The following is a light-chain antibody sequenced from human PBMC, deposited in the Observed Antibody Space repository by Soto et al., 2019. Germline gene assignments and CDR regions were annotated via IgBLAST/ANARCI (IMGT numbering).Light chain of an antibody. V-gene: IGKV3-20*01. CDR3: QQYGSSPLT. CDR1: QSVSSNY. J-gene: IGKJ4*01. Sequence: EIVLTQSPGTLSLSPGERATLSCRASQSVSSNYLAWYQQKPGQAPRLLIYAASSRATGIPDRFSGSGSGTDFTLTISRLEPEDVEVYYCQQYGSSPLTFGGGTKVEIK. CDR2: AAS.